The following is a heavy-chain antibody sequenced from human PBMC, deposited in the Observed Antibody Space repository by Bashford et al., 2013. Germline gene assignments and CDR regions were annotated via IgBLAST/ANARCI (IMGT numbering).Heavy chain of an antibody. CDR1: GGSISTAGYY. CDR3: ARTYYDILTGYYLRLRSGAFDI. V-gene: IGHV4-30-4*08. J-gene: IGHJ3*02. Sequence: SETLSLTCTVSGGSISTAGYYWSWIRQPPGKGLEWIGYIYYSGSTYYNPSLKSRVTISVDTSKNQFSLKLSSVTAADTAVYYCARTYYDILTGYYLRLRSGAFDIWGQGQWSPSPQ. CDR2: IYYSGST. D-gene: IGHD3-9*01.